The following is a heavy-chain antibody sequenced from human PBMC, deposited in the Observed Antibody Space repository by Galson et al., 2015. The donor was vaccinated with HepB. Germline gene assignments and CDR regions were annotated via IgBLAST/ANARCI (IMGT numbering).Heavy chain of an antibody. J-gene: IGHJ4*02. Sequence: SLRLSCAAPGFTFSDSAIHWVRQASGKGLEWVGQIGTKANSYATACAASVKDRFSISRDDSKNTAHLHMNSLETEDTALYYCVGHPQVGGSPLDYWGQGTLFTVSS. CDR2: IGTKANSYAT. V-gene: IGHV3-73*01. CDR3: VGHPQVGGSPLDY. D-gene: IGHD1-26*01. CDR1: GFTFSDSA.